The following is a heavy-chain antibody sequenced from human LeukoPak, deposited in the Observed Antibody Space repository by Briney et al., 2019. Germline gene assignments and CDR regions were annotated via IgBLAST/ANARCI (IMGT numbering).Heavy chain of an antibody. CDR1: GFPFSNHG. V-gene: IGHV3-30*03. Sequence: PGRSLRLSCAASGFPFSNHGMHWVRQAPGKGLEWVAVISYDGRNKYYADSVKGRFAISRDNAKNSLYLQMNSLRAEDTAVYYCVRENHGSFDYWGQGSLVTVSS. CDR2: ISYDGRNK. CDR3: VRENHGSFDY. J-gene: IGHJ4*02. D-gene: IGHD1-14*01.